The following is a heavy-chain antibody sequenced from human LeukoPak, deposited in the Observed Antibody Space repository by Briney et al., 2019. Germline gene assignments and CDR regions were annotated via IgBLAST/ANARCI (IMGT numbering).Heavy chain of an antibody. CDR1: GGPISGSVT. J-gene: IGHJ5*02. V-gene: IGHV4-39*07. Sequence: SETLSLTCTVSGGPISGSVTWGWVRQPPGKGLEWIGNVHYDGRTAPNPSLKSRVTMSLDTSTDQFSLKLDSVTATDTALYYCARVVTAAGLDLWGRGILVTISS. CDR3: ARVVTAAGLDL. D-gene: IGHD6-19*01. CDR2: VHYDGRT.